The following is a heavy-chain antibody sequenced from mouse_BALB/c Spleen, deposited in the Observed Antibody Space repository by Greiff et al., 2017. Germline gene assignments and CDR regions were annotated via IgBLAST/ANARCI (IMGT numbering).Heavy chain of an antibody. J-gene: IGHJ2*01. CDR3: APMITPYFDY. D-gene: IGHD2-4*01. V-gene: IGHV14-3*02. CDR2: IDPANGNT. CDR1: GFNIKDTY. Sequence: EVKLQESGAELVKPGASVKLSCTASGFNIKDTYMHWVKQRPEQGLEWIGRIDPANGNTKYDPKFQGKATITADTSSNTAYLQLSSLTSEDTAVYYCAPMITPYFDYWGQGTTLTVSS.